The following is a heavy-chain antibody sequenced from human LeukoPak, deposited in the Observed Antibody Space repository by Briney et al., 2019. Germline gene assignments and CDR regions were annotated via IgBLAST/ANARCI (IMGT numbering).Heavy chain of an antibody. Sequence: PSETLSLTCTVSGGSISSSSYYWGWIRQPPGKGLEWIGSIYYSGSTYYNPSLKSRVTISVDTSKNQFSLKLSSVTAADTAVYYCARQWFSGCYGTLSGWFDPWGQGTLVTVSS. J-gene: IGHJ5*02. V-gene: IGHV4-39*01. CDR1: GGSISSSSYY. CDR2: IYYSGST. D-gene: IGHD2-2*01. CDR3: ARQWFSGCYGTLSGWFDP.